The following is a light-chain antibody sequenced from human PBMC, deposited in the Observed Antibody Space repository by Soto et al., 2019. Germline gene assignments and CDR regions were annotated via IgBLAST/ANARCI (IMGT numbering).Light chain of an antibody. V-gene: IGKV3-20*01. Sequence: EIVLTQSPGTLSLSPGERATLSCRASQSVGSSYLAWYQQKPGQAPRLLIYGASSRATGIPDRFSGSGSGTDFTLTIRRLEPEDFAMYYCQQYGSSPYTFGQGTKLEIK. CDR1: QSVGSSY. J-gene: IGKJ2*01. CDR3: QQYGSSPYT. CDR2: GAS.